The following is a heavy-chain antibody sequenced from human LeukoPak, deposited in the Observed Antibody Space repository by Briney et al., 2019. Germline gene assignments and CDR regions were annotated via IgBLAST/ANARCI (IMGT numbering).Heavy chain of an antibody. CDR2: ISAYNGNT. CDR1: GYTFTSYD. Sequence: ASVKVSCKASGYTFTSYDISWVRQAPGQGLEWMGWISAYNGNTNYAQKLQGRVTMTRDTSTSTAYMGLRSLRSDDTAVYYCARGGRWLQPKYYFDYWGQGTLVTVSS. V-gene: IGHV1-18*01. CDR3: ARGGRWLQPKYYFDY. J-gene: IGHJ4*02. D-gene: IGHD5-24*01.